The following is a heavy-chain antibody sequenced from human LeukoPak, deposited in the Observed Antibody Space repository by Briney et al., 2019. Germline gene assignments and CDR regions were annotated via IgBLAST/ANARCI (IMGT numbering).Heavy chain of an antibody. CDR3: ARESVYCSGGSCYRLFDY. CDR1: GGSFSAFY. CDR2: LSHTGNT. Sequence: SETLSLTCNVSGGSFSAFYWSWIRQPPGEGLEWVGELSHTGNTNYNPSLKSRVTFSVDTSKRQFSLRLKSVTAADTAVYYCARESVYCSGGSCYRLFDYWGQGTLVTVSS. J-gene: IGHJ4*02. D-gene: IGHD2-15*01. V-gene: IGHV4-34*01.